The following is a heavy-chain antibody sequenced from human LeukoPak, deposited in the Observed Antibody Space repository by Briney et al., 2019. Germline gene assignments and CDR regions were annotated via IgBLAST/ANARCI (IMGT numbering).Heavy chain of an antibody. CDR1: GYTFTSYD. CDR2: MNPNSGNT. Sequence: ASVKVSCKASGYTFTSYDINWVRQATGQGLEWMGWMNPNSGNTGYAQKFQGRVTMTRNTSMSTAYMELSSLRSEDTAVYYCASSIFGVVYYYYGMDVWGQGTTVTVSS. J-gene: IGHJ6*02. V-gene: IGHV1-8*01. CDR3: ASSIFGVVYYYYGMDV. D-gene: IGHD3-3*01.